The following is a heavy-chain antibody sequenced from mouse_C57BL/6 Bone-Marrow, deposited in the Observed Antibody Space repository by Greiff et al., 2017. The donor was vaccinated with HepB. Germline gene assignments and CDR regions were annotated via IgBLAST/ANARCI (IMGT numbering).Heavy chain of an antibody. Sequence: QVHVKQSGPGLVQPSQSLSITCTVSGFSLTSYGVHWVRQSPGKGLEWLGVIWSGGSTDYNAAFISRLSISKDNSKSQVFFKMNSLQADDTAIYYCARSAYYSNYWYFDVWGTGTTVTVSS. CDR3: ARSAYYSNYWYFDV. J-gene: IGHJ1*03. V-gene: IGHV2-2*01. CDR1: GFSLTSYG. CDR2: IWSGGST. D-gene: IGHD2-5*01.